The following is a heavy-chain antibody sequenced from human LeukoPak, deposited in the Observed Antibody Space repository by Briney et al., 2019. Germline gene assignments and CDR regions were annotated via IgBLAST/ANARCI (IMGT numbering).Heavy chain of an antibody. V-gene: IGHV3-21*01. CDR1: GFNFNDYA. Sequence: GGSLTLSCAASGFNFNDYAMTWVRQAPGKGLEWVSSITSSGSSMYYADSVKGRFTISRDNAESSVYFCTRDIDDVLTGDDAFDVWGQGTVVTVSS. CDR2: ITSSGSSM. J-gene: IGHJ3*01. CDR3: DV. D-gene: IGHD3-9*01.